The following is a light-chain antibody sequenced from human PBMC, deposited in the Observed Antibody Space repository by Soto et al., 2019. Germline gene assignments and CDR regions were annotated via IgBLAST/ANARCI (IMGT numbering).Light chain of an antibody. CDR1: QSVRSSY. V-gene: IGKV3-20*01. J-gene: IGKJ4*01. Sequence: EIVLTQSPGTLSLSPGERATLSCRASQSVRSSYLAWYQQKPGQAPRLLIYGVSSRATGIPDRFSGSGSGTDFTLAISSLEPEDFAVYYCQQYGSSPLTFGGGTKMEIK. CDR2: GVS. CDR3: QQYGSSPLT.